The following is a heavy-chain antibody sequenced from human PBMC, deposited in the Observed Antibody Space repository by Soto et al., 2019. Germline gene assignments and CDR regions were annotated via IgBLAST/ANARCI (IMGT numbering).Heavy chain of an antibody. Sequence: QVQLVESGGGVVQPGRALRLSCTASGLTFSSYGMHWVRQAPGKGLEWVAVISHDGSTKYYTDSVRGRFTLSRDNAKNTLYLQMNSLRAEDTAVYYCVTYFGDYESGVFDVWGQGTTVTVPS. CDR1: GLTFSSYG. CDR2: ISHDGSTK. CDR3: VTYFGDYESGVFDV. V-gene: IGHV3-30*03. J-gene: IGHJ3*01. D-gene: IGHD4-17*01.